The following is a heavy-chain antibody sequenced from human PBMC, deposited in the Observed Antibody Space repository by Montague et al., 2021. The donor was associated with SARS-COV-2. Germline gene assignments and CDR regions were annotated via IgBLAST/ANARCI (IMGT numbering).Heavy chain of an antibody. Sequence: SETLSLTCTVSGGSISSSSYYWGWIRQPPGKGLEWIGSIYYSGSTYYNPSLKSRVTISVDTSKNQFSLKLSSVTAADTAVYYCARSPRHYDFWSGYLPGHFGYWGQGTLVTVSS. D-gene: IGHD3-3*01. CDR2: IYYSGST. J-gene: IGHJ4*02. V-gene: IGHV4-39*01. CDR1: GGSISSSSYY. CDR3: ARSPRHYDFWSGYLPGHFGY.